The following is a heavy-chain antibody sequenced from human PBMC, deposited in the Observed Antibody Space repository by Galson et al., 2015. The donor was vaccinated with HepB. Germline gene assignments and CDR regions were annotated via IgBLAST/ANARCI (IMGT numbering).Heavy chain of an antibody. Sequence: SLRLSCAASGFTFSSYAMHWVRQAPGKGLEWVAVISYDGSNKYYADSVKGRFTISRDNSKNTLYLQMNSLRAEDTAVYYCARPIAVAGIDYWGQGTLVTVSS. D-gene: IGHD6-19*01. CDR3: ARPIAVAGIDY. J-gene: IGHJ4*02. CDR2: ISYDGSNK. CDR1: GFTFSSYA. V-gene: IGHV3-30-3*01.